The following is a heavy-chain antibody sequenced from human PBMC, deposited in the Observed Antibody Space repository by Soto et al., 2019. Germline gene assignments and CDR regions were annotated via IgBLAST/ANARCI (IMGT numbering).Heavy chain of an antibody. J-gene: IGHJ4*02. V-gene: IGHV4-59*01. Sequence: PSETLSLTCTVSGFSISTTYWSWVRQSPGKGLEWIGYVYNSGSTSYNPSLKSQVTISVDTSKNQFSLRLRSVTAADTAIYYCARITYSSASFDYSGQGNLVTVSS. CDR3: ARITYSSASFDY. CDR1: GFSISTTY. CDR2: VYNSGST. D-gene: IGHD6-19*01.